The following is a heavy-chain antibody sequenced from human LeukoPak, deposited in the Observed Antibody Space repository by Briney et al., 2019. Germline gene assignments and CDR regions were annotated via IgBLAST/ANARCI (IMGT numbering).Heavy chain of an antibody. V-gene: IGHV3-23*01. CDR2: IGGGDT. D-gene: IGHD1-1*01. Sequence: GSLRLSCAGSGFTFSIHAMSWVRRAPGKGLEWVSTIGGGDTYYADSVKGRFTISRDDSQSTVHLQMNSLRAEDTAVYYCAKDWIPYNRVFDCFDFWGQGTLVTVSS. CDR3: AKDWIPYNRVFDCFDF. J-gene: IGHJ4*02. CDR1: GFTFSIHA.